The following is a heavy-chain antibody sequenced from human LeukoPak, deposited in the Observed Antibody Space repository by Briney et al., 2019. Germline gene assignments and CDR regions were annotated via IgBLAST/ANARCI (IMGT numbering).Heavy chain of an antibody. CDR3: ARSSGSLFDY. Sequence: PSETLSLTCTVSGYSISSGYYWGWIRQPPGKGLEWIGNFYHGGSTYYNPSLKSRVTMSVDTSKNQFSLKLSSVTAADTAVYYCARSSGSLFDYWGQGTLVTVSS. V-gene: IGHV4-38-2*02. CDR1: GYSISSGYY. D-gene: IGHD1-26*01. CDR2: FYHGGST. J-gene: IGHJ4*02.